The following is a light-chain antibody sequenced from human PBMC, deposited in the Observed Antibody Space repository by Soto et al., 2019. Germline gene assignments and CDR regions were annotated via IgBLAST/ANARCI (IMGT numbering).Light chain of an antibody. CDR3: MQALQTPLLT. CDR2: LGS. V-gene: IGKV2-28*01. Sequence: DIVMTQSPLSLPVTPGEPASISCRSSQSLLHSNGYNYLDWYLQKPGQSPQLLIYLGSNRASGVPERFSGSGSGTDFTLKISRVEAADVGVYYCMQALQTPLLTFGGGTKVEIK. J-gene: IGKJ4*01. CDR1: QSLLHSNGYNY.